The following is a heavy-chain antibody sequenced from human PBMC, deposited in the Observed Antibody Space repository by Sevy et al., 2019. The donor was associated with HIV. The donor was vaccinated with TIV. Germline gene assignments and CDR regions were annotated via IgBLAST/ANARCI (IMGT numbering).Heavy chain of an antibody. J-gene: IGHJ4*02. D-gene: IGHD3-10*01. CDR3: ALGRYGSGSYYNDFDY. V-gene: IGHV1-24*01. CDR2: FDPEDGET. CDR1: GYTLTELS. Sequence: ASVKVSCKVSGYTLTELSMHWVRQAPGKGLEWMGGFDPEDGETIYAQKFQGRVTMTGDTSTETAYMELSSLRSEDTAVYYCALGRYGSGSYYNDFDYWGQGTLVTVSS.